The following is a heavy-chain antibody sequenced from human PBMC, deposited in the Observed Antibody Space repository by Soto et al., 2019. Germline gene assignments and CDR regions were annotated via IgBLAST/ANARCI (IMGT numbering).Heavy chain of an antibody. CDR2: IYYSGST. J-gene: IGHJ6*02. CDR3: ARDQAGANGGYYYYYGMDV. D-gene: IGHD1-26*01. Sequence: SETLSLTCTVSGGSISSGGYYWSWILQHPGKGLEWIGYIYYSGSTYYNPSLKSRVTISVDTSKNQFSLKLSSVTAADTAVYYCARDQAGANGGYYYYYGMDVWGQGTTVTV. V-gene: IGHV4-31*03. CDR1: GGSISSGGYY.